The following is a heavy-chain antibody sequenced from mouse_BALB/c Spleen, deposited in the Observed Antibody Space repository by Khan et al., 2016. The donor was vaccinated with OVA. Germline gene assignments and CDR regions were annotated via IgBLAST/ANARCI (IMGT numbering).Heavy chain of an antibody. CDR3: ARTARIKY. CDR1: GYSITSGYG. CDR2: ISYSGST. D-gene: IGHD1-2*01. J-gene: IGHJ2*01. V-gene: IGHV3-2*02. Sequence: EVKLEVSGPGLVKPSQSLSLTCTVTGYSITSGYGWNWIRQFPGNKLEWMGYISYSGSTNYNPSLKSRISNTRDTSKNQFFLQLNSVTTEDTATYYCARTARIKYWGQGTTLTVSS.